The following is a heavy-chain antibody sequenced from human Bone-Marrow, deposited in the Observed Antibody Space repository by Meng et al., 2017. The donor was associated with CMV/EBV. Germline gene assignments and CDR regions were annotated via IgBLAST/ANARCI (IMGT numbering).Heavy chain of an antibody. CDR3: AKDRLEVDYYYYGMDV. V-gene: IGHV1-69*10. J-gene: IGHJ6*02. CDR2: IIPILGIA. CDR1: GGTFSSYA. Sequence: SSVKVSCKASGGTFSSYAISWVRQAPGQGLEWMGGIIPILGIANYAQKFQGRVTITADKSTSTAYMELSSLRSEDTAVYYCAKDRLEVDYYYYGMDVWGQGTTVTVSS. D-gene: IGHD2-2*01.